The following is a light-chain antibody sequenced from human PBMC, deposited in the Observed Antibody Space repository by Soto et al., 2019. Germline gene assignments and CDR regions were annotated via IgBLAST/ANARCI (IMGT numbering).Light chain of an antibody. CDR3: QQYNNWPQT. CDR2: GAS. Sequence: EIVMTQSPAALSVSPGERATLSCRASQSVSGNLAWFQQKPGQSPRLLIYGASTRATGIPARFSGSGSGTEFTLSISSLQSEDFAIYYCQQYNNWPQTFGQGTKVDIK. V-gene: IGKV3-15*01. CDR1: QSVSGN. J-gene: IGKJ1*01.